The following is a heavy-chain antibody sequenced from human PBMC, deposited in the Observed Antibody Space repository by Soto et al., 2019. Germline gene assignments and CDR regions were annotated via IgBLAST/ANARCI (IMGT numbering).Heavy chain of an antibody. CDR3: ASYREQLVLYGMDV. V-gene: IGHV1-18*01. J-gene: IGHJ6*02. CDR1: GYTFTSYV. CDR2: ISAYNGNT. D-gene: IGHD6-13*01. Sequence: QVQLVQSGAEVKKPGASVKVSCKASGYTFTSYVISWVRQAPGQGLEWMGWISAYNGNTNYAQKLQGGVTMTTDTSTSTAYMGLRSLRSDDTAVYYCASYREQLVLYGMDVWGQGTTVTVSS.